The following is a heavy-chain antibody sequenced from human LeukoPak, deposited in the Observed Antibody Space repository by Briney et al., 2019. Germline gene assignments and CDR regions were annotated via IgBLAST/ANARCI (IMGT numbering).Heavy chain of an antibody. CDR2: IYSGGST. D-gene: IGHD1-26*01. V-gene: IGHV3-53*01. CDR1: GFTFSSYS. CDR3: ARWDPHIDPNWFDP. Sequence: PGGSLRLSCAASGFTFSSYSMNWVRQAPGKGLEWVSVIYSGGSTYYADSVKGRFTISRDNSKNTLYLQMNSLRAEDTAVYYCARWDPHIDPNWFDPWGQGTLVTVSP. J-gene: IGHJ5*02.